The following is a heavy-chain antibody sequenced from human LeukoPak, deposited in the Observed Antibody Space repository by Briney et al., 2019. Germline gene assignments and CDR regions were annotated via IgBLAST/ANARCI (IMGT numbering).Heavy chain of an antibody. V-gene: IGHV4-59*01. CDR2: IYYSGST. J-gene: IGHJ5*02. CDR3: ARAGTYYVYVWGPPHWFDP. D-gene: IGHD3-16*01. Sequence: PSETLSLTCTVSGGSISSYYWSWIRQPPGKGLEWIWYIYYSGSTNYNPSLKSRVTISVDTSKNQFSLKLSSVTAADTAVYYCARAGTYYVYVWGPPHWFDPWGQGTLVTVSS. CDR1: GGSISSYY.